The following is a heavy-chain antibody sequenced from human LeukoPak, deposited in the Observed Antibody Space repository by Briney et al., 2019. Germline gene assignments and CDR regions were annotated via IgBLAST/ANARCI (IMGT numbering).Heavy chain of an antibody. V-gene: IGHV3-7*01. CDR3: AREEGIDGSGYYYVLGY. CDR1: RVTFSRYW. CDR2: IKPDGSEK. J-gene: IGHJ4*02. Sequence: GGSLRLSCAASRVTFSRYWMSWVRQAPGKGLEWVANIKPDGSEKHYVDSVKGRFTISRDNAKNSLYLQMNSLRAEDTAVYYCAREEGIDGSGYYYVLGYWGQGALVTVSS. D-gene: IGHD3-22*01.